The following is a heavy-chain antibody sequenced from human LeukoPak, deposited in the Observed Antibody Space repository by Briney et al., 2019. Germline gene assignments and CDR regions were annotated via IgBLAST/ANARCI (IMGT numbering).Heavy chain of an antibody. Sequence: GGSLRLSCAASGFTVSSNYLSWVRQAPGKGLEWVSAITGTGGTTYYADSVKGRFTISRDNVKNSLYLQMNSLSAEDTALYYCARVRRDYADYSIDYWGQGTLVTVSS. V-gene: IGHV3-11*04. CDR3: ARVRRDYADYSIDY. CDR1: GFTVSSNY. J-gene: IGHJ4*02. CDR2: ITGTGGTT. D-gene: IGHD4-17*01.